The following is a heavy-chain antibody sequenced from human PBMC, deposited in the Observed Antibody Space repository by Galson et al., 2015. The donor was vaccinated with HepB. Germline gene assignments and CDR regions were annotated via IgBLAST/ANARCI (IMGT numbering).Heavy chain of an antibody. J-gene: IGHJ3*02. Sequence: SLRLSCAASGFTFSSYAMSWVRQAPGKGLEWVSAISGSGGSTYYADSVKGRFTISRDNSKNTLYLQMNSLRAEDTAVYYCAKDSLNYYDPTQPAPLKADDAFDIWGQGTMVTVSS. CDR2: ISGSGGST. CDR3: AKDSLNYYDPTQPAPLKADDAFDI. D-gene: IGHD3-22*01. CDR1: GFTFSSYA. V-gene: IGHV3-23*01.